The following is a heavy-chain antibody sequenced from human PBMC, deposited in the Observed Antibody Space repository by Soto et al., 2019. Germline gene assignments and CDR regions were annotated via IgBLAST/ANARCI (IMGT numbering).Heavy chain of an antibody. J-gene: IGHJ4*02. V-gene: IGHV4-59*01. CDR2: IYYRGST. D-gene: IGHD2-2*01. CDR3: ARFDHADYYFDF. Sequence: SETLSLTCTGSIGSITSYYWSWIRQPPGKGLEWIGYIYYRGSTNYNPSLKSRVTISIDTSKNQFSLKLSSVTAEDTAVYYCARFDHADYYFDFWGLGTLVPVSS. CDR1: IGSITSYY.